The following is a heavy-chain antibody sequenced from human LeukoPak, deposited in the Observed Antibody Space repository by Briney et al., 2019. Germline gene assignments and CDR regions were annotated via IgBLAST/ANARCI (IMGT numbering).Heavy chain of an antibody. CDR3: ARVACSSTSCYGVYYMDV. V-gene: IGHV1-2*02. D-gene: IGHD2-2*01. CDR1: GYTFTGYY. CDR2: INPNSGGT. Sequence: ASVKVSCKASGYTFTGYYMHWVRQAPGQGLEWMGWINPNSGGTNYAQKFQGRVTMTRDTSISTAYMELSRLRSDDTAVYYCARVACSSTSCYGVYYMDVWGKGTTVTVSS. J-gene: IGHJ6*03.